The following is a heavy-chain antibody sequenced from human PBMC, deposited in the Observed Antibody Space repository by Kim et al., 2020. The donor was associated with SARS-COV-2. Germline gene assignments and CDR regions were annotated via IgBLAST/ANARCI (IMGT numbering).Heavy chain of an antibody. J-gene: IGHJ5*02. Sequence: ASVKVSCKASGYTFTSYGISWVRQAPGQGLEWMGWISAYNGNTNYAQKLQGRVTMTTDTSTSTAYMELRSLRSDDTAVYYCARDRDNWNAEQGWFDPWGQGTLVTVSS. V-gene: IGHV1-18*01. CDR3: ARDRDNWNAEQGWFDP. D-gene: IGHD1-1*01. CDR2: ISAYNGNT. CDR1: GYTFTSYG.